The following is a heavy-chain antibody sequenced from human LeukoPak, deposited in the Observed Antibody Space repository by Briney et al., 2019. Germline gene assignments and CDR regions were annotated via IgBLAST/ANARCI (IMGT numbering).Heavy chain of an antibody. CDR3: AKAGVYSSGRYYFDY. V-gene: IGHV3-64*01. CDR2: ISSNGGST. J-gene: IGHJ4*02. CDR1: GFTFSSYA. Sequence: GGSLRLSCAASGFTFSSYAMHWVRQAPGKGLEYVSAISSNGGSTYYANSVKGRFTISRDNSKNTLYLQMNSLRAEDTAVYYCAKAGVYSSGRYYFDYWGQGTLVTVSS. D-gene: IGHD6-19*01.